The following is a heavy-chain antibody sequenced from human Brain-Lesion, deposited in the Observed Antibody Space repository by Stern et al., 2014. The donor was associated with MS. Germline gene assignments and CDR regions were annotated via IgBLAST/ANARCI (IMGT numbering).Heavy chain of an antibody. J-gene: IGHJ4*02. CDR2: IHPRGSA. D-gene: IGHD5-18*01. CDR1: GGSISSGSDY. CDR3: ASGYRIFDY. Sequence: QVQLVESGPGLVKPSQTLSLTCTVSGGSISSGSDYWSRLRPPVGKGLEWIGRIHPRGSAFYTPSLKSRATISTDTPLHQFSLKLNPAAAADTAIYYCASGYRIFDYWGQGSLVTVSS. V-gene: IGHV4-61*02.